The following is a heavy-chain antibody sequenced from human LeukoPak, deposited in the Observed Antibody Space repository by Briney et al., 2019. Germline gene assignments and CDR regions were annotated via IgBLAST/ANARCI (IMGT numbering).Heavy chain of an antibody. CDR2: ISWNSGST. V-gene: IGHV3-9*01. Sequence: GGSLRLSCAASGFTFDDYAMHWVRQAPGKGLEWVSGISWNSGSTGYADSVKGRFTISRDNAKNSLYLQMNSLRAEDTALYYCAKDISQVDYYYYYGMDVWGQGTTVTVSS. CDR3: AKDISQVDYYYYYGMDV. J-gene: IGHJ6*02. CDR1: GFTFDDYA.